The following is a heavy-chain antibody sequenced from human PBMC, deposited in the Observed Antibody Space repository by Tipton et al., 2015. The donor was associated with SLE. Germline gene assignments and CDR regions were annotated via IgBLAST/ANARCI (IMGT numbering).Heavy chain of an antibody. Sequence: TLSLTCTVSGGSISNYYWNWIRQPPGKGLEWIGEIHHSGSTNSNPSLKSRVTISVDKSKNQFSLKLNSVTVADTAVYYCAKDYNHDNPDYNWGQGTLVIVSS. CDR2: IHHSGST. J-gene: IGHJ4*02. CDR1: GGSISNYY. D-gene: IGHD4/OR15-4a*01. V-gene: IGHV4-59*12. CDR3: AKDYNHDNPDYN.